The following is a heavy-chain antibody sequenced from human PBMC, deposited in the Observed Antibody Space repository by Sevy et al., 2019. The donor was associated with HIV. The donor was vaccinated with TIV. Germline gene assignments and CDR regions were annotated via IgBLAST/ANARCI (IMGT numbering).Heavy chain of an antibody. CDR3: AKTRGFSGLHAFDA. CDR2: IYAGDSR. J-gene: IGHJ3*01. V-gene: IGHV3-53*01. Sequence: GGSLRLSCATSGITVSLNYMSWVRQAPGKGLEWVSAIYAGDSRYYTDSVRGRFTISRDKSKHTSYLQMNNLRVEDTATCYCAKTRGFSGLHAFDAWGQGTLVTVSS. D-gene: IGHD5-18*01. CDR1: GITVSLNY.